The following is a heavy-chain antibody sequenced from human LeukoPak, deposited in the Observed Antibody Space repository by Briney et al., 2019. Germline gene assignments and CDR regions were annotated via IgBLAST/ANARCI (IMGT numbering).Heavy chain of an antibody. CDR3: ARGDYGDYVSNWFDP. Sequence: SETLSLTCAVHSGSFSGYYWSWIRQPPGKGLEWIGEINHSGSTNYNPSLKSRVTISVDTSKNQFSLKLSSVTAADTAVYYCARGDYGDYVSNWFDPWGQGTLVTVSS. CDR1: SGSFSGYY. D-gene: IGHD4-17*01. J-gene: IGHJ5*02. CDR2: INHSGST. V-gene: IGHV4-34*01.